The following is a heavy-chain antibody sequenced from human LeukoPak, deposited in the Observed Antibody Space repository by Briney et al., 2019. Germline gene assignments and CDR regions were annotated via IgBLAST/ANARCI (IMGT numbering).Heavy chain of an antibody. Sequence: GGSLRLSCAASGFTVNNNYMSWVRQAPGKGLEWVSIIYSGGNTYYADSVKGRFTIPRSNSKTTLYLQVDSLRVEDTAVYYCARGIAGRDYDGFDIWGQGTMVTVSS. CDR3: ARGIAGRDYDGFDI. D-gene: IGHD6-6*01. CDR2: IYSGGNT. CDR1: GFTVNNNY. V-gene: IGHV3-53*04. J-gene: IGHJ3*02.